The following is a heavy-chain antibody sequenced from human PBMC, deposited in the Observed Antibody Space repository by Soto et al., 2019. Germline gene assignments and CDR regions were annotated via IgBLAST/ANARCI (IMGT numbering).Heavy chain of an antibody. CDR3: AKSYYDFWSGYLDP. J-gene: IGHJ5*02. V-gene: IGHV1-24*01. Sequence: AXVKVSCKVSGYTLTELSMHWVRQAPGKGLEWMGGFDPEDGETIYAQKFQGRVTMTEDTSTDTAYMELSSLRSEDTAVYYCAKSYYDFWSGYLDPWGQGTLVTVSS. D-gene: IGHD3-3*01. CDR2: FDPEDGET. CDR1: GYTLTELS.